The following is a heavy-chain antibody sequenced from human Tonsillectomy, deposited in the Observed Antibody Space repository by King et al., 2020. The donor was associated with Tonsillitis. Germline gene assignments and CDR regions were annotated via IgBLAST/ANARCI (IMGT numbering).Heavy chain of an antibody. J-gene: IGHJ6*02. V-gene: IGHV3-23*04. CDR2: ISGSGGST. D-gene: IGHD4-11*01. CDR1: GFTFSSYA. CDR3: ETDEFLATTVPTTYYYYYGLDV. Sequence: VQLVESGGGLVQPGGSLRLSCAASGFTFSSYAMSWVRQAPGKGLEWVSAISGSGGSTYYADSVKGRFTISRDNSKNTLYLQMNSLTAEDTDVYYCETDEFLATTVPTTYYYYYGLDVWGQGTTVTVSS.